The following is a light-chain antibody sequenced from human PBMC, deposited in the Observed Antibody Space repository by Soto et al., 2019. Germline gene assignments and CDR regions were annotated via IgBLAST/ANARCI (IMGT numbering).Light chain of an antibody. CDR2: AAS. CDR1: QNIISW. J-gene: IGKJ5*01. CDR3: QQAYGFPVT. V-gene: IGKV1-12*01. Sequence: DLQMTQSPSSVSASVGDSVTITCRASQNIISWIAWYQQKPGRAPKLLIYAASILQSGVPSRFSGSGSGTDFTLTINSLQPEDFATYYCQQAYGFPVTFGQGTRLEIK.